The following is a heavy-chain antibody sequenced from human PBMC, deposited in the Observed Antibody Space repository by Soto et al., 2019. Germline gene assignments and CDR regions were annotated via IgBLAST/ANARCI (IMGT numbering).Heavy chain of an antibody. CDR3: GREGYSSSFDY. V-gene: IGHV3-48*02. CDR1: GFAFSRYN. D-gene: IGHD2-21*01. Sequence: EVQLVESGGGLVQPGGSLRLSCAASGFAFSRYNMNWVRQAPGKGLEWISYISRSSSTMYYADSVRGRFTISRDSAQNSLFLQMNSLRDDDTALYYCGREGYSSSFDYWGQGVLVTVSS. J-gene: IGHJ4*02. CDR2: ISRSSSTM.